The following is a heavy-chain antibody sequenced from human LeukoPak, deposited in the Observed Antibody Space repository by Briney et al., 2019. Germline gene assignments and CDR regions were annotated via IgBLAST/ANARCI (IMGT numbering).Heavy chain of an antibody. Sequence: SETLSLTCTVSGGSISTTAHYWGWIRQPPGKGLEWIASIYSNGITYYSSSLKSRVTTFLDTSKNQFFLTLTSVTAADTAVYYRARHWDIVPTWGRWFGPWGQGTLVTVS. V-gene: IGHV4-39*01. CDR3: ARHWDIVPTWGRWFGP. J-gene: IGHJ5*02. CDR2: IYSNGIT. D-gene: IGHD5-12*01. CDR1: GGSISTTAHY.